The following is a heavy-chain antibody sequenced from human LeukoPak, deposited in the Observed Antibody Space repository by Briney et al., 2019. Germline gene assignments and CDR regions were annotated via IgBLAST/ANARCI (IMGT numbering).Heavy chain of an antibody. CDR1: GFTLSSYW. J-gene: IGHJ4*02. CDR2: IKQDGSEK. V-gene: IGHV3-7*03. CDR3: AGYCNGGDCSSVDY. Sequence: TGGSLRPSCVVSGFTLSSYWMSWVRQAAGKGLEWVANIKQDGSEKYYVDSVKCRFTISRDNAKNSLFLQMNSLRAEDTAVYYCAGYCNGGDCSSVDYWGQGTLVTVSS. D-gene: IGHD2-15*01.